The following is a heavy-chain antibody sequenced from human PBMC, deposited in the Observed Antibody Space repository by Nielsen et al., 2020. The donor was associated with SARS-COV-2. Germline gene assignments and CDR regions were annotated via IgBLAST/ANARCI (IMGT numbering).Heavy chain of an antibody. CDR3: GRGTWWESYYDSSDSSCFTDYYNDMDV. V-gene: IGHV1-18*01. CDR2: ISAYNGNT. J-gene: IGHJ6*03. D-gene: IGHD3-22*01. Sequence: WVRQAPGQGLEWMGLISAYNGNTNYAQKLQGRVTMTTDTSTSTAYMELRSLRSDDTAVYYCGRGTWWESYYDSSDSSCFTDYYNDMDVWGKGTTVTVSS.